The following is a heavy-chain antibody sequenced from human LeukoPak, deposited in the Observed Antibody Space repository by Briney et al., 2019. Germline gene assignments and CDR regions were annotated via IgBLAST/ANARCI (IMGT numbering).Heavy chain of an antibody. CDR2: MNPNSGNT. V-gene: IGHV1-8*01. D-gene: IGHD1-26*01. Sequence: ASVKVSCKASGYTFSIYDINWVRQAPGQGLEWMGWMNPNSGNTGYAQNFQGRVTMTRDTSIDTAYMELSSLTSEDTAVYYCARGLSGYKWFDPWGQGTLVTVSS. CDR1: GYTFSIYD. J-gene: IGHJ5*02. CDR3: ARGLSGYKWFDP.